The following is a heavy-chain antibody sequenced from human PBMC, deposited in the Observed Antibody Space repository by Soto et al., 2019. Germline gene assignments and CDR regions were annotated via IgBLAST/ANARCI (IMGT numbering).Heavy chain of an antibody. Sequence: GGSLRLSCAASGFSFSTYGMHWVRQAPGKGLEWVAFISNDGSSTSYADSVKGRFTISRDNAKNTLYLQMNSLRAEDTAVYYCARPYSSRAFDYWGQGTLVTLSS. CDR3: ARPYSSRAFDY. D-gene: IGHD6-13*01. CDR1: GFSFSTYG. J-gene: IGHJ4*02. CDR2: ISNDGSST. V-gene: IGHV3-74*01.